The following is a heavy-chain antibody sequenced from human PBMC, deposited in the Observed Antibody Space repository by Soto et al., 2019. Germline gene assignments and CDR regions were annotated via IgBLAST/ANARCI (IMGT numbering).Heavy chain of an antibody. V-gene: IGHV5-10-1*01. D-gene: IGHD6-6*01. CDR3: ARYGHSSSSNYYYGMDV. J-gene: IGHJ6*02. CDR2: IDPSDSYT. CDR1: GYSFTSYW. Sequence: PGESLKISCKGSGYSFTSYWISWVRQMPGKGLEWMGRIDPSDSYTNYSPSFQGHVTISADKSISTAYLQWSSLKASDTAMYYCARYGHSSSSNYYYGMDVWGQGTTVTVPS.